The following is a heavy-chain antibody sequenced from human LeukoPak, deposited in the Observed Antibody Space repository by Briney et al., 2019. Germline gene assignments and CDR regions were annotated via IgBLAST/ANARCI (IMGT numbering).Heavy chain of an antibody. CDR1: GYSFTSYG. CDR2: ISAYNGNT. CDR3: ARDPYSSSWYSDYYYYGMDV. Sequence: ASVKVSCKASGYSFTSYGISWVRQAPGQGLEWMGWISAYNGNTNYAQKLQGRVTMTTDTSTSTAYMELRSLRSDDTAVYHCARDPYSSSWYSDYYYYGMDVWGQGTTVTVSS. J-gene: IGHJ6*02. V-gene: IGHV1-18*04. D-gene: IGHD6-13*01.